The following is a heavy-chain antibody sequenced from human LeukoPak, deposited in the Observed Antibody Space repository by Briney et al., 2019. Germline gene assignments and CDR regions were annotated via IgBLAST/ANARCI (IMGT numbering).Heavy chain of an antibody. V-gene: IGHV3-21*01. J-gene: IGHJ3*02. CDR2: ISSSSSYI. CDR1: GFTFSSYS. D-gene: IGHD1-26*01. CDR3: ARVPMVGATRGAFDI. Sequence: PGGSLRLFCAASGFTFSSYSMHWVRQAPGKGLEWVSSISSSSSYIYYADSVKGRFTISRDNAKNSLYLQMNSLRAEDTAVYYCARVPMVGATRGAFDIWGQGTMVTVSS.